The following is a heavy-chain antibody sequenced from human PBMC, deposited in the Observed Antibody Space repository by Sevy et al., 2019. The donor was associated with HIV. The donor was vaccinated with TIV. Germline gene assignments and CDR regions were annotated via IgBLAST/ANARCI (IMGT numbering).Heavy chain of an antibody. CDR2: ISGGGSYR. CDR3: ARVRVLYGDWYFDY. D-gene: IGHD4-17*01. CDR1: GFTFTTYS. Sequence: GESLKISCAASGFTFTTYSMTWVRQAPGEGLGRVSSISGGGSYRYYADSVKGRFTISRDNAKNSLYLHMNSLRAEDTAVYYCARVRVLYGDWYFDYWGQGTLVTVSS. V-gene: IGHV3-21*01. J-gene: IGHJ4*02.